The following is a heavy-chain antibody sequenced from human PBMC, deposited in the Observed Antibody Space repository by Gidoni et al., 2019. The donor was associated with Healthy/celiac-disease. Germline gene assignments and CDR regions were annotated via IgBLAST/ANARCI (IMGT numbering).Heavy chain of an antibody. CDR3: ARGPSSGYYYAPY. Sequence: QVQLVQSGAEVKKPGASVKVSCKASGYTFTSYAMHWVRQAPGQRLEWMGWINAGNGNTKYSQKFQGRVTITRDTSASTAYMELSSLRSEDTAVYYCARGPSSGYYYAPYWGQGTLVTVSS. D-gene: IGHD3-22*01. CDR1: GYTFTSYA. CDR2: INAGNGNT. V-gene: IGHV1-3*01. J-gene: IGHJ4*02.